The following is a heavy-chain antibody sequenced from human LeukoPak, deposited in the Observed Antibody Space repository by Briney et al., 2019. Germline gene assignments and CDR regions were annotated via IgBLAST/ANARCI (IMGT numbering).Heavy chain of an antibody. CDR3: AKVFRAAAGSYYYNGMDV. D-gene: IGHD6-13*01. CDR2: ISSSGSTI. V-gene: IGHV3-11*01. Sequence: GGSLRLSCAASGFTFSDYYMSWIRQAPGKGLEWVSYISSSGSTIYYADSVKGRFTISRDNAKNSLYLQMNSLRAEDTAVYYCAKVFRAAAGSYYYNGMDVWGQGTTVTVSS. J-gene: IGHJ6*02. CDR1: GFTFSDYY.